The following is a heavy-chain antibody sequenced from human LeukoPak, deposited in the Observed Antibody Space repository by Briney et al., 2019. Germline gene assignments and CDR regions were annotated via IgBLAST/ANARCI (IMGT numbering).Heavy chain of an antibody. CDR3: ARDWGYYYYYGMDV. V-gene: IGHV3-21*01. Sequence: PGGSLRLSCAASGFTFSSYSINLVRQAPGKGLEWVSSISSSSSYIYYADSVKGRFTISRDNAKNSLYLQMNSLRAEDTAVYYCARDWGYYYYYGMDVWGQGTTVTVSS. CDR1: GFTFSSYS. D-gene: IGHD3-16*01. J-gene: IGHJ6*02. CDR2: ISSSSSYI.